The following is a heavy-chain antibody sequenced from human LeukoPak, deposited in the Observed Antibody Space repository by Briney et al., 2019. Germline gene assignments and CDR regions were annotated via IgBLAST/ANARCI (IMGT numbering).Heavy chain of an antibody. CDR1: GFTFGDYA. D-gene: IGHD6-25*01. Sequence: PGRSLRLSCTTSGFTFGDYAMNWVRQAPGKGLEWVGFIRSKAYGGTTEYAASVKGRFTISGDDSKTIAYLQMNSLKTEDTAVYYCTRDPAYSSAWKTHYFDYWGQGTLVTVSS. J-gene: IGHJ4*02. CDR3: TRDPAYSSAWKTHYFDY. CDR2: IRSKAYGGTT. V-gene: IGHV3-49*04.